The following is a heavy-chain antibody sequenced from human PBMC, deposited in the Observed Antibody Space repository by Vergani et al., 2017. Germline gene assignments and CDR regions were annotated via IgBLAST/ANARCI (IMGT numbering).Heavy chain of an antibody. CDR1: GGSFSGYY. D-gene: IGHD5-18*01. J-gene: IGHJ4*02. Sequence: QVQLQQWGAGLLKPSETLSLTCAVYGGSFSGYYWSWIRQPPGKGLEWIGEINHSGSTNYNPSLKSRVTISVDTSKNQFSLKLSSVTAADTAVYYCAKELNRGYSYGYDGSDYWGQGTLVTVSS. CDR3: AKELNRGYSYGYDGSDY. V-gene: IGHV4-34*01. CDR2: INHSGST.